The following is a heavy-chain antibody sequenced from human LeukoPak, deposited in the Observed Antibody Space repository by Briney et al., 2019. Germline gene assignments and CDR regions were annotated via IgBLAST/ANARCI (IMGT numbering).Heavy chain of an antibody. CDR3: ARDKPSGSYAGFDY. CDR2: IGRSDTYI. CDR1: GFTFSDNR. D-gene: IGHD1-26*01. V-gene: IGHV3-21*01. J-gene: IGHJ4*02. Sequence: GGSLRISCAASGFTFSDNRMNWVGQAPGKGREWVSVIGRSDTYIYYADSVKGRFTNSRDNAKNSLYLQMNSLRAEDTAVYYCARDKPSGSYAGFDYWGQGTLVTVSS.